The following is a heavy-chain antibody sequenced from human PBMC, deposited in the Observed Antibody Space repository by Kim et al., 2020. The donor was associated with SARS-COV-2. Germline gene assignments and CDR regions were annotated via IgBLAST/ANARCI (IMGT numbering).Heavy chain of an antibody. Sequence: YNPSLKSRVTISVDTSKNQFSRKLSSVTAADRAVYYCAGAGYSSSWCVDYWGQGTLVTVSS. J-gene: IGHJ4*02. V-gene: IGHV4-34*01. CDR3: AGAGYSSSWCVDY. D-gene: IGHD6-13*01.